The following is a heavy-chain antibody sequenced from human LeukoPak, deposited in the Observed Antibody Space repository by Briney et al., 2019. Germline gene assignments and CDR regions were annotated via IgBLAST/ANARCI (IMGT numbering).Heavy chain of an antibody. CDR2: ISYDGSNK. D-gene: IGHD1-26*01. CDR1: GFTFSSYA. Sequence: PGGSLRLSCAASGFTFSSYAMHWVRQAPGKGLEWVAVISYDGSNKYYADSVKGRFTISRDNAKNSLYLQMNSLRAEDTAVYYCANLRPDIVGTGVIDYWGQGTLVTVSS. J-gene: IGHJ4*02. CDR3: ANLRPDIVGTGVIDY. V-gene: IGHV3-30*04.